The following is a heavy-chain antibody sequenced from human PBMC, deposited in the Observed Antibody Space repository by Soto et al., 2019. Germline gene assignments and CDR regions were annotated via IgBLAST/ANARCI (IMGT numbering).Heavy chain of an antibody. CDR3: ATGGIYYET. V-gene: IGHV3-11*01. Sequence: PGGSLRLSCTVSGFAFRHNYLTWIRQAPGKGLEWLSYINTGGSPAYYADSVKGRFTISTDIAKKSLYLQMDSLRADDTGVYYCATGGIYYETWGQGTLGTSPQ. CDR2: INTGGSPA. CDR1: GFAFRHNY. D-gene: IGHD1-26*01. J-gene: IGHJ5*02.